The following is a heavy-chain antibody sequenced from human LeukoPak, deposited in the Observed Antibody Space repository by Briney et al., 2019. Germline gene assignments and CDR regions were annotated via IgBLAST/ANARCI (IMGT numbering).Heavy chain of an antibody. J-gene: IGHJ4*02. CDR2: ISVSGGST. CDR1: GFTFSSYA. Sequence: GGSLRLSCAASGFTFSSYAMSWVRQAPGKGLEWVSPISVSGGSTYYADSVKGRFTISRDNSKNTLYLQMNSLRAEDTAVYYCAKADSGGYPPHFDYWGQGTLVTVSS. D-gene: IGHD3-22*01. V-gene: IGHV3-23*01. CDR3: AKADSGGYPPHFDY.